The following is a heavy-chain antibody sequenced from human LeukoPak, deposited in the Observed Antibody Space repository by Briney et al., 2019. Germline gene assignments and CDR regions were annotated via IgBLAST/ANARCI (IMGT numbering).Heavy chain of an antibody. V-gene: IGHV1-46*01. Sequence: SAVKVSLKASAYSFTSNNMHWLRQRHGQGHEREGVINPRDGSTSYAQKFQGRVTMTRDTSTITVYMELSSLRSEDTAVYYCAREELAVAASWDYCGQGTLVTVSS. D-gene: IGHD6-19*01. CDR1: AYSFTSNN. CDR2: INPRDGST. J-gene: IGHJ4*02. CDR3: AREELAVAASWDY.